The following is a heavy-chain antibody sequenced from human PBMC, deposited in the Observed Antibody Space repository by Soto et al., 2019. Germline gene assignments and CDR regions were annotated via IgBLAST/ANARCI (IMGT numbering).Heavy chain of an antibody. Sequence: ASVKVSCKASGNTFSTYCLHWVRQAPGQGLEWMGIIKSSGGSTSYAQNFQGRLTVTWDTSTSTVYLDLSSLRSEDTAVYYCARTYHPQSYFDLWGRGTLVPVSS. V-gene: IGHV1-46*01. CDR2: IKSSGGST. CDR3: ARTYHPQSYFDL. J-gene: IGHJ2*01. D-gene: IGHD2-21*01. CDR1: GNTFSTYC.